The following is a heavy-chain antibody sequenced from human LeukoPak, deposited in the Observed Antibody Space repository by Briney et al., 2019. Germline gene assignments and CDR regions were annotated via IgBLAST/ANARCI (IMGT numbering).Heavy chain of an antibody. D-gene: IGHD3-10*01. Sequence: SETLSLTCTVSGGSISSSSYYWGWIRQPPGKGLEWIGTIYYSGTTYYNPSLKSRVTISIDTSKNQFSLNLTSVTAADTAVYYCASYFGSGSYYGYWGQGTLVTVSS. CDR3: ASYFGSGSYYGY. CDR1: GGSISSSSYY. CDR2: IYYSGTT. V-gene: IGHV4-39*01. J-gene: IGHJ4*02.